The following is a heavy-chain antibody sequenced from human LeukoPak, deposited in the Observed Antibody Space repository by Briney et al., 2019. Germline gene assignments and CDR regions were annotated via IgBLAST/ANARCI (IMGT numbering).Heavy chain of an antibody. CDR1: GFTVSNNR. J-gene: IGHJ4*02. CDR3: ARGKILDY. D-gene: IGHD2-8*02. CDR2: IYSDGNT. Sequence: GGSLRLSCAASGFTVSNNRLSWVRQAPGMGLEWVSTIYSDGNTYYPDSVKGRFTISRDNSKNTLYLQMNSLRAEDTAVYYCARGKILDYWGQGTLVTVSS. V-gene: IGHV3-53*01.